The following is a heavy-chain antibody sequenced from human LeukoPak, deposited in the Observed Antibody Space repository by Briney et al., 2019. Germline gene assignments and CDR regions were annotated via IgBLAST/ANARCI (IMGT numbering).Heavy chain of an antibody. CDR3: ASRRNSQDSASYIGMDV. D-gene: IGHD1-26*01. CDR2: IIPIFGTA. Sequence: ASVKVSSKASGGTFSSYAISWVRQAPGQGLEWMGGIIPIFGTANYAQKFQGRVTITTDESTSTAYMELSSLRSEDTAVYYCASRRNSQDSASYIGMDVWGKGTTVTVSS. V-gene: IGHV1-69*05. J-gene: IGHJ6*04. CDR1: GGTFSSYA.